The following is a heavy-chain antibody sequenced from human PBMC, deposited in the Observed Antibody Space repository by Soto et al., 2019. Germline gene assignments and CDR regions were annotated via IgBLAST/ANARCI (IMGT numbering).Heavy chain of an antibody. CDR3: ARQTTYISSWFDY. J-gene: IGHJ5*01. Sequence: SETLSLTCPVSGGSISNYYWTWIRQPAGKGLEWIGRIYTTGSTNYNPSLKSRLTMSVDTSKNQFSLKLNSVTAADTALYYCARQTTYISSWFDYSGHGTLVTVSS. V-gene: IGHV4-4*07. CDR1: GGSISNYY. D-gene: IGHD6-13*01. CDR2: IYTTGST.